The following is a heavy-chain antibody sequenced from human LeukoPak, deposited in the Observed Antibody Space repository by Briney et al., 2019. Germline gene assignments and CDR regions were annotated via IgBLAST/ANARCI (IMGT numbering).Heavy chain of an antibody. D-gene: IGHD1-1*01. V-gene: IGHV3-74*01. J-gene: IGHJ6*03. CDR2: INSDGSST. Sequence: GGSLRLSCAASGFTFSSYWMDWVRQAPGKGLVWVSRINSDGSSTSYADSVKGRFTISRDNAKNTLYLQMNSLRAEDTAVYYCASLPGPLYYYYYYMDVWGKGTTVTVSS. CDR3: ASLPGPLYYYYYYMDV. CDR1: GFTFSSYW.